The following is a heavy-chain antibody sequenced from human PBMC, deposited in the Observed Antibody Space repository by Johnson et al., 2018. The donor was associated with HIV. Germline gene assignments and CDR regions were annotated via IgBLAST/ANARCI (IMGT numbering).Heavy chain of an antibody. J-gene: IGHJ3*01. CDR2: IRSKTDGGTT. CDR3: STDVTDTVTTYYNAFDV. D-gene: IGHD4-11*01. Sequence: VQLVESGGGLVKPGGSLRVSCAASGFTFSNAWMNWVRQAPGKGLAWVGRIRSKTDGGTTEYAAPVKGRFTITGDDSKNTLYLQMNSLQTEETAVYYCSTDVTDTVTTYYNAFDVWGQGTMVTVSS. CDR1: GFTFSNAW. V-gene: IGHV3-15*01.